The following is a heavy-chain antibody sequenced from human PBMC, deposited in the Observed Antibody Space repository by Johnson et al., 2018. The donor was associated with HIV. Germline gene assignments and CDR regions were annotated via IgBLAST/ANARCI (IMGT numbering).Heavy chain of an antibody. CDR2: IGTAGDT. J-gene: IGHJ3*02. CDR1: GFTFSRYD. V-gene: IGHV3-13*01. D-gene: IGHD1-14*01. Sequence: VQLVESGGGLVQTGGSLRLSCADSGFTFSRYDMHWVRQVTGKGLEWVSAIGTAGDTYYPGSVKGRFTVSRENAKHTLYLQMNSLRAEDTAVYYCANQISRFDAFDIWGQGTMVTVSS. CDR3: ANQISRFDAFDI.